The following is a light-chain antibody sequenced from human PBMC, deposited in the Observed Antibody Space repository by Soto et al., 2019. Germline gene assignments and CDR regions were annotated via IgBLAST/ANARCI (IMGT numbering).Light chain of an antibody. CDR1: SSNIGSNY. J-gene: IGLJ2*01. V-gene: IGLV1-47*01. CDR2: RSN. Sequence: QPVLTQPPSASGTPGQRVTISCFGSSSNIGSNYVYWYQQLPGTAPKLLIYRSNQRPSGVPDRFSGSKSDTSASLAISGLRSEDEADYYCAAWDGSLSGVIFGGGTKLTVL. CDR3: AAWDGSLSGVI.